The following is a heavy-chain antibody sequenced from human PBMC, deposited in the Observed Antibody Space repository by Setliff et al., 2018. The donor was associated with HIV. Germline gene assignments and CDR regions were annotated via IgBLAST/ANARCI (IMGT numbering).Heavy chain of an antibody. CDR1: GGSISSSSYY. D-gene: IGHD3-22*01. CDR2: IFYSGST. Sequence: PSETLSLTCTVSGGSISSSSYYWGWIRQPPGKGLEWIGSIFYSGSTNYNPSLKSRVTISVDTSKNQFSLKLRSVTAADTAIYYCARSDLDNGSGYFDYYSYYMDVWGRGTTVTVSS. V-gene: IGHV4-39*01. CDR3: ARSDLDNGSGYFDYYSYYMDV. J-gene: IGHJ6*03.